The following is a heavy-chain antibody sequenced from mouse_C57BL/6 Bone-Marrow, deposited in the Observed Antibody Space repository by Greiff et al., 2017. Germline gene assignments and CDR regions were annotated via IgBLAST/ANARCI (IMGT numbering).Heavy chain of an antibody. D-gene: IGHD1-1*01. J-gene: IGHJ2*01. CDR2: INPNYGTT. Sequence: VQLQQSGPELVKPGASVKISCKASGYSFTDYNMNWVKQSNGKSLEWIGVINPNYGTTSYNQKFKGKATLTVDQSSSTAYMQLNSLTSEDSAVYYSARSITTVVATNFDYWGQGTTLTVAS. CDR3: ARSITTVVATNFDY. V-gene: IGHV1-39*01. CDR1: GYSFTDYN.